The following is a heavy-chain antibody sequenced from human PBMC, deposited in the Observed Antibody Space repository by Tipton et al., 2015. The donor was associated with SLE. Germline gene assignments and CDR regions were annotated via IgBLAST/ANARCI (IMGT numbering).Heavy chain of an antibody. J-gene: IGHJ6*02. D-gene: IGHD1-26*01. V-gene: IGHV3-21*03. CDR3: ARGGLVGTTRGDMDV. CDR2: ISYI. Sequence: SLRLSCAASGFAFNTYSMNWVRQAPGKGLEWVSSISYIYYADSVKGRFTISRDNAKNLLYLQMNSLTAEDTAVYYCARGGLVGTTRGDMDVWGQGAPVTVPS. CDR1: GFAFNTYS.